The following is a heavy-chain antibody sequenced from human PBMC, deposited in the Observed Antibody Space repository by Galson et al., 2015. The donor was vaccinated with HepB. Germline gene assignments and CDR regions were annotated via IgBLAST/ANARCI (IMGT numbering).Heavy chain of an antibody. J-gene: IGHJ4*02. D-gene: IGHD1-26*01. Sequence: SVKVSCKVSGYTLTDLSMHWVRQAPGKGLEWMGGFDPEDGETIYAQKFQGRVTMTEDTSTDTAYMELSSLRSEDTAVYYCATDLKGATSWDYWGQGTLVTVSS. V-gene: IGHV1-24*01. CDR3: ATDLKGATSWDY. CDR1: GYTLTDLS. CDR2: FDPEDGET.